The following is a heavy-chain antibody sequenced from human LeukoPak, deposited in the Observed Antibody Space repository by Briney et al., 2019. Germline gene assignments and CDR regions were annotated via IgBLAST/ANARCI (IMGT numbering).Heavy chain of an antibody. D-gene: IGHD5-12*01. CDR1: GGTFSSYA. V-gene: IGHV1-69*13. CDR3: ARGNLDIVATINHYYYYYMDV. CDR2: IIPIFGTA. J-gene: IGHJ6*03. Sequence: GASVKVSCKASGGTFSSYAISWVRQAPGQGLEWMGGIIPIFGTANYAQKFQGRVTITAGESTSTAYMELSSLRSEDTAVYYCARGNLDIVATINHYYYYYMDVWGKGTTVTVSS.